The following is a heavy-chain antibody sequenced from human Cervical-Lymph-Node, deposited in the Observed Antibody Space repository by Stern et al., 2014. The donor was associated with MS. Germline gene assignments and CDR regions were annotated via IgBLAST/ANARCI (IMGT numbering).Heavy chain of an antibody. J-gene: IGHJ4*02. D-gene: IGHD1-1*01. V-gene: IGHV2-5*02. CDR1: GFSLSTSGVG. Sequence: ESGPTLVKPTQTLTLTCTFSGFSLSTSGVGVGWIRQPPGKALEWLALIYWDDDKLYSPSLESRLTITKDTSKNLVFLTMTNMDPVDTATYYCAHLTTATALDYWGQGTLVTVSS. CDR2: IYWDDDK. CDR3: AHLTTATALDY.